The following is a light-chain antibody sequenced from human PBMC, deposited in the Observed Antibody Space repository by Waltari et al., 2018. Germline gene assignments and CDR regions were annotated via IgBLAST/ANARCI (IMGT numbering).Light chain of an antibody. CDR2: GNN. CDR1: SFNLGSNS. CDR3: ATWDDSLGGLWV. Sequence: QSVLTQPPSASGTPGQRVTISCSGSSFNLGSNSVHWYQQLPGTAPKLLMYGNNPRPSGVPDRFSGSKSGTSASLAISGLRSEDEAIYYCATWDDSLGGLWVFGGGTKVTVL. V-gene: IGLV1-47*01. J-gene: IGLJ3*02.